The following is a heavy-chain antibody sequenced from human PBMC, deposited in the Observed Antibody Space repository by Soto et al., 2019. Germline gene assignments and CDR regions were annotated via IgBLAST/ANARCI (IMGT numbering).Heavy chain of an antibody. CDR1: GFTFSSYG. D-gene: IGHD6-19*01. CDR3: VKDGSSGWPYYYGLDV. V-gene: IGHV3-30*18. J-gene: IGHJ6*02. CDR2: ISYDGSNK. Sequence: PGGYLRLSCAASGFTFSSYGMHLVRQAPGKGLEWVAVISYDGSNKYYADSVKGRFTISRDNSKNTLYLQMSSLRAEDTAVYYCVKDGSSGWPYYYGLDVWGQGTTVTVSS.